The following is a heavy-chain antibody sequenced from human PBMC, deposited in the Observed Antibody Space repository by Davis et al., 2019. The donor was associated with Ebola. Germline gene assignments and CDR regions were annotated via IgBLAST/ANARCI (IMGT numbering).Heavy chain of an antibody. CDR3: TTDTKGRRYCSGGSCYFVMLHGIDY. V-gene: IGHV3-15*07. CDR2: IKSKTDGGTT. D-gene: IGHD2-15*01. CDR1: GFTFSNAW. Sequence: GGSLRLSCAASGFTFSNAWKNWVRQAPGKGLEWVGRIKSKTDGGTTDYAAPVKGRFTISRDDSKNTLYLQMNSLKTEDTAVYYCTTDTKGRRYCSGGSCYFVMLHGIDYWGQGTLVTVSS. J-gene: IGHJ4*02.